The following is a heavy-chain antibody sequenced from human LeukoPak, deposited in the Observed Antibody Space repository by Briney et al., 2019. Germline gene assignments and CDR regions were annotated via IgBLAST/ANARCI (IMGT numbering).Heavy chain of an antibody. CDR2: MYYSGST. J-gene: IGHJ3*01. D-gene: IGHD6-19*01. V-gene: IGHV4-39*01. Sequence: SETLSLTCSVSGVSISSSTYYWGWIRQPPGKGLEWIGSMYYSGSTYYNPSLKSRVTISIDTSKNQFSLKLGSVTAADTAVYYCARQWEDSSGWYRVFDLWVQGTMVTVSS. CDR1: GVSISSSTYY. CDR3: ARQWEDSSGWYRVFDL.